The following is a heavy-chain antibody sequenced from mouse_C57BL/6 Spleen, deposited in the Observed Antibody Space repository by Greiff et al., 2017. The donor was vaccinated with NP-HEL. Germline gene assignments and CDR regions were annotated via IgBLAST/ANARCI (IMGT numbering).Heavy chain of an antibody. V-gene: IGHV1-55*01. CDR3: ANYYDSSYENYFDY. D-gene: IGHD1-1*01. Sequence: QVQLQQPGAELVKPGASVKMSCKASGYTFTSYWITWVKQRPGQGLEWIGDIYPGSGSTNYNEKFKSKATLTVDTSSSTAYMQLSSLTSEDSAVYYCANYYDSSYENYFDYWGQGTTLTVSS. CDR1: GYTFTSYW. CDR2: IYPGSGST. J-gene: IGHJ2*01.